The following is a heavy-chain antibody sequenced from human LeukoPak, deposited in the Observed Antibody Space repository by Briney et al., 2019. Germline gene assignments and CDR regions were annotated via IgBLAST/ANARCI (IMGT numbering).Heavy chain of an antibody. J-gene: IGHJ6*04. CDR2: IYYSGST. V-gene: IGHV4-30-4*01. CDR1: GGSISSGDYY. D-gene: IGHD3-9*01. Sequence: SETLSLTCTVSGGSISSGDYYWSWIRQPPGKGLEWIGYIYYSGSTYYSPSLKSLVTISVDTSKGQFSLTLSSVTAADTAVYYCARELRYVDWIAYYYYGMDVWGKGTTVTVSS. CDR3: ARELRYVDWIAYYYYGMDV.